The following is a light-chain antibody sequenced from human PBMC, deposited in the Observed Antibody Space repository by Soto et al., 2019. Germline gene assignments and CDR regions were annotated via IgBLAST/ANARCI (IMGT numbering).Light chain of an antibody. CDR1: QSVSTY. Sequence: EIVLTQSPATLSLSPGERATLSCRASQSVSTYVAWYQLKPGQAPRLLMYDASNRATGIPARFRGSGSGTAFTLTISSLKPEDFAVYYCQERSNWPPTFGGGTKVEIK. CDR3: QERSNWPPT. CDR2: DAS. V-gene: IGKV3-11*01. J-gene: IGKJ4*01.